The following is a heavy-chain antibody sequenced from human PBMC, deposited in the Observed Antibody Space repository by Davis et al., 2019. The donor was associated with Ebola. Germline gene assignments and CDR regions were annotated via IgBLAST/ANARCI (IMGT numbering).Heavy chain of an antibody. CDR2: IYHSGST. CDR3: ARAGSGWSPTYYFDY. Sequence: MPSETLSLTCAVSGGSISSSNWWSWVRQPPGKGLEWIGEIYHSGSTNYNPSLKSRVTISVDTSKNQFSLKLSSVTAADTAVYYCARAGSGWSPTYYFDYWGQGTLVTVSS. CDR1: GGSISSSNW. D-gene: IGHD6-19*01. J-gene: IGHJ4*02. V-gene: IGHV4-4*02.